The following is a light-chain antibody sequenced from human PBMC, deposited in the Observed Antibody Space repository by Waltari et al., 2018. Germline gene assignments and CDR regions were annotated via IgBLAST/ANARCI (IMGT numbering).Light chain of an antibody. Sequence: EIVLPQSPGTLSLSPGERVTLSCSASQSVGRSLAWYQQKPGQAPRLLIYGASSRATGIPDRFSGSGSGTDFSLTISRLAPDDLAVYYCQHYVRLPVTFGQGTKVEI. CDR3: QHYVRLPVT. V-gene: IGKV3-20*01. CDR2: GAS. J-gene: IGKJ1*01. CDR1: QSVGRS.